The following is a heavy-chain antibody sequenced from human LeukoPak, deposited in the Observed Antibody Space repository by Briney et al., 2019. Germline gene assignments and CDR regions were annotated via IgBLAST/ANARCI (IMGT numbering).Heavy chain of an antibody. Sequence: SETLSLTCTVSGYSISSGYYWGWIRQPPGKGLEWIGSIYHSGSTYYNPSLKSRVTISVDTSKNQFSLKLSSVTAADTAVYYCARAHIPNFWGQGTLVIVSS. V-gene: IGHV4-38-2*02. CDR3: ARAHIPNF. D-gene: IGHD2-2*02. J-gene: IGHJ4*02. CDR1: GYSISSGYY. CDR2: IYHSGST.